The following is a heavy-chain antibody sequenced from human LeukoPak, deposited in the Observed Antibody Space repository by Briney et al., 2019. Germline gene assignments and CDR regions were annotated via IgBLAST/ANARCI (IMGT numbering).Heavy chain of an antibody. J-gene: IGHJ4*02. CDR2: INTDWSST. V-gene: IGHV3-74*01. CDR1: GFTFSSYW. D-gene: IGHD3-10*01. Sequence: GGSLRLSCAASGFTFSSYWMHWVRQAPVKGLLWVSRINTDWSSTSYADSVKGRFTISRDNAKNTLSLQMNSLRAEDTAVYYCARTYYPISYYFDYWGQGTLVTVSS. CDR3: ARTYYPISYYFDY.